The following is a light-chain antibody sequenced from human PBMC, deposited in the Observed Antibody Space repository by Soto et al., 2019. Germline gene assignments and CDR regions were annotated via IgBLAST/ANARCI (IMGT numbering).Light chain of an antibody. Sequence: EIVLTQSPGTLSLSPGERATLSCRASQSVSSSYLAWYQQKPGQAPRLLIYGASNRATGIPDRFSGSGSGTDFTLTISGLEPEDFAGYYCQQYGSSPMYTFGQGTKLEIK. J-gene: IGKJ2*01. CDR2: GAS. CDR3: QQYGSSPMYT. CDR1: QSVSSSY. V-gene: IGKV3-20*01.